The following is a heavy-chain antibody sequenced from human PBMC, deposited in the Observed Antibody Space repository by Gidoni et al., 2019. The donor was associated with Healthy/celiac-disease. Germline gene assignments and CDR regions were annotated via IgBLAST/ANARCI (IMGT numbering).Heavy chain of an antibody. Sequence: EVQLVESGGGLVKPGGSVRRSGAASGVNFSSYSMNWVRQAPGKGLGVFSSISSSSSYLYYADSVKGRFTISRDNAKNSLYLQMTSLRAEDTAVYYCARVGPNFDWLTQFDYWGQGTLVTVSS. CDR1: GVNFSSYS. CDR2: ISSSSSYL. CDR3: ARVGPNFDWLTQFDY. V-gene: IGHV3-21*01. J-gene: IGHJ4*02. D-gene: IGHD3-9*01.